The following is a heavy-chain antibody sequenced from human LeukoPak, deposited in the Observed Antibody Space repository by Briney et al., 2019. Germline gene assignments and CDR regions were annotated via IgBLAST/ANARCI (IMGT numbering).Heavy chain of an antibody. CDR2: ISSSSGYI. CDR1: GFTFSSYS. V-gene: IGHV3-21*01. CDR3: ARDRTTKRRGWFDP. Sequence: GGSLRLSCAASGFTFSSYSMNWVRQAPGKGLEWVSSISSSSGYIYYADSVKGRFTISRDNAKNSLYLQMNSLRAEDTAVYYCARDRTTKRRGWFDPWGQGTLVTVSS. J-gene: IGHJ5*02. D-gene: IGHD1-1*01.